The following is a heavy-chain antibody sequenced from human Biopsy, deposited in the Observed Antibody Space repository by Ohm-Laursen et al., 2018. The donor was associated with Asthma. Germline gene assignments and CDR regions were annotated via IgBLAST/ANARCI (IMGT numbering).Heavy chain of an antibody. CDR2: VYYSGST. J-gene: IGHJ5*02. Sequence: SETLSLTCPVSGGSINNFYWSWIRQPPGKGLESIGHVYYSGSTNYNPSLKSRVTISEDTSKNQFSLKLTSVTAADTAVYYCARGVITNWFDPWGQGTLVTVSS. V-gene: IGHV4-59*01. CDR3: ARGVITNWFDP. D-gene: IGHD3-16*02. CDR1: GGSINNFY.